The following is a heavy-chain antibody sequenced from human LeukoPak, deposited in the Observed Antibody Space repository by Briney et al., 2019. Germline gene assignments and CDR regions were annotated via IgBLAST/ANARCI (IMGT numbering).Heavy chain of an antibody. CDR1: GGSFSRYY. D-gene: IGHD1-1*01. Sequence: SETLSLTCAVYGGSFSRYYWSWIRQSPGKGLEWIAEINHRGDTNYNPSVKSRVTISVDTSKNQFSLKVTSLTAADTAVYFCARGPTISETGYFDYWGQGTLVTVSS. V-gene: IGHV4-34*01. CDR3: ARGPTISETGYFDY. CDR2: INHRGDT. J-gene: IGHJ4*03.